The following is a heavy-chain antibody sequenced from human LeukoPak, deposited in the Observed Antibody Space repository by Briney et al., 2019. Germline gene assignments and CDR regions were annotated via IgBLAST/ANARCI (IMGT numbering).Heavy chain of an antibody. D-gene: IGHD5-12*01. J-gene: IGHJ4*02. CDR3: ARSTQSGYDSDY. CDR1: GFTFSSYS. CDR2: ISSSSSYI. Sequence: PGGSLRLSCAASGFTFSSYSMNWVRQAPGKGLEWVSSISSSSSYIYHADSVKGRFTISRDNAKNSLYLQMNSLRAEDTAVYYCARSTQSGYDSDYWGQGTLVTVSS. V-gene: IGHV3-21*01.